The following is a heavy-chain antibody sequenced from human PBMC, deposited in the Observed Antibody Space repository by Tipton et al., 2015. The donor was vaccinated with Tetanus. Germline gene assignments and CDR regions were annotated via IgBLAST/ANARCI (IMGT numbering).Heavy chain of an antibody. CDR2: IYFTGIT. CDR1: GDSISSYY. D-gene: IGHD2-15*01. CDR3: ARYGKGYCSGGDCYSDGFDI. Sequence: TLSLTCTVSGDSISSYYWSWIRQPPGRGLEWIGHIYFTGITQYSLSLKSRVTMSVATSKIQFSLKLSSVTAADTAVYYCARYGKGYCSGGDCYSDGFDIWGQGTLVTVSS. V-gene: IGHV4-59*01. J-gene: IGHJ3*02.